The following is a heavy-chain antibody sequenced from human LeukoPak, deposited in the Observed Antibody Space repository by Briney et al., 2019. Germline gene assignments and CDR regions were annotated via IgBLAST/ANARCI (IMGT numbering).Heavy chain of an antibody. V-gene: IGHV3-33*08. Sequence: PGGSLRLSCAASGFTFSRHAMQWVRQAPGKGLEWVAVIWYDGSNKYYADSVKGRFTISRDNSKNSLYLQMNSLRAEDTAVFYCARDPGGVTMGYYGMDVWGQGTTVTVSS. D-gene: IGHD3-10*01. CDR1: GFTFSRHA. CDR3: ARDPGGVTMGYYGMDV. J-gene: IGHJ6*02. CDR2: IWYDGSNK.